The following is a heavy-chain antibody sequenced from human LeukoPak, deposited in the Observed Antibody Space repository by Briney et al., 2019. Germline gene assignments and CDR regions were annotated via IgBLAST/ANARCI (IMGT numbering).Heavy chain of an antibody. CDR1: GFTFSSYA. CDR3: AKDPFRSGSSSVDWFDP. CDR2: ISGSGGST. J-gene: IGHJ5*02. V-gene: IGHV3-23*01. D-gene: IGHD6-6*01. Sequence: PGGSLRLSCAASGFTFSSYAMRWVRQAPGKGLEWVSTISGSGGSTYYADSVKGRFTISRDNSKNTLSLKMNSLRTEDTAIYYCAKDPFRSGSSSVDWFDPWGQGTLVTVSS.